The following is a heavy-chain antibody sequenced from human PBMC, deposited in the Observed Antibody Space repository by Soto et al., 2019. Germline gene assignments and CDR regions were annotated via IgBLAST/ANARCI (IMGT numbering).Heavy chain of an antibody. CDR1: GYSISSGYY. Sequence: PSETLSLTCAVSGYSISSGYYWGWIRQPPGKGLEWIGSIYHSGSTYYNPSLKSRVTISVDTSKNQFSLKLSSVTAADTAVYYCARDVVLMVYAIRNLYYFDYWGQGTLVTVSS. CDR3: ARDVVLMVYAIRNLYYFDY. J-gene: IGHJ4*02. D-gene: IGHD2-8*01. CDR2: IYHSGST. V-gene: IGHV4-38-2*02.